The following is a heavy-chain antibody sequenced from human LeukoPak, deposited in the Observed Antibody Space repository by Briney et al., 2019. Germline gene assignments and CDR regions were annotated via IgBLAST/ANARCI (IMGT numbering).Heavy chain of an antibody. D-gene: IGHD3-10*01. J-gene: IGHJ4*02. V-gene: IGHV1-18*01. CDR1: GYTFTSYG. CDR2: ISAYNGNT. Sequence: GASMKVSCKASGYTFTSYGISWVRQAPGQGLEWMGWISAYNGNTNYAQKLQGRVTMTTDTSTSTAYMELRSLRSDDTAVYYCARDRGIWFGELLSYWGQGTLVTVSS. CDR3: ARDRGIWFGELLSY.